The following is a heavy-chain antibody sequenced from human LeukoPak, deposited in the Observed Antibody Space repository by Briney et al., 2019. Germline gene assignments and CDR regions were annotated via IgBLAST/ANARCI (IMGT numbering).Heavy chain of an antibody. CDR3: ATLHRGYYDSSGYYFAAFDI. Sequence: ASVKVSCKVSGYTLTELSMHWVRQAPGKGPEWMGGFDPEDGETIYAQKFQGRVTMTEDTSTDTAYMELSSLRSEDTAVYYCATLHRGYYDSSGYYFAAFDIWGQGTMVTVSS. CDR2: FDPEDGET. CDR1: GYTLTELS. J-gene: IGHJ3*02. V-gene: IGHV1-24*01. D-gene: IGHD3-22*01.